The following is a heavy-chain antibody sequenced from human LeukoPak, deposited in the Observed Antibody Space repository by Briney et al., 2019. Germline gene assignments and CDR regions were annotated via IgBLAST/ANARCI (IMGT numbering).Heavy chain of an antibody. Sequence: ASVKVSCKASGYTFTSYDINWVRQATGQGLEWMGWMNPNSGNTGYAQKLQGRVTMTRITSISTVYMELSSLRSEDTAVYYCARELNRDGFDPWGQGTLVTVSS. CDR2: MNPNSGNT. CDR1: GYTFTSYD. V-gene: IGHV1-8*01. D-gene: IGHD1-14*01. J-gene: IGHJ5*02. CDR3: ARELNRDGFDP.